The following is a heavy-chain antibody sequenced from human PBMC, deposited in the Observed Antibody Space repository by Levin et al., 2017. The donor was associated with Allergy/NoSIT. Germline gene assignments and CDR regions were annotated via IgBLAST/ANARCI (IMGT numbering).Heavy chain of an antibody. V-gene: IGHV4-59*01. CDR2: IYYSGST. J-gene: IGHJ3*02. CDR1: GGSISSYY. Sequence: SQTLSLTCTVSGGSISSYYWSWIRQPPGKGLEWIGYIYYSGSTNYNPSLKSRVTISVDTSKNQFSLKLSSVTAADTAVYYCASRVLDTVVTHDAFDIWGQGTMVTVSS. D-gene: IGHD4-23*01. CDR3: ASRVLDTVVTHDAFDI.